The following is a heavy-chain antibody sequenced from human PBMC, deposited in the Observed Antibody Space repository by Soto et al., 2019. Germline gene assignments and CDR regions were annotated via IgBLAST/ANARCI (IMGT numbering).Heavy chain of an antibody. V-gene: IGHV4-34*01. Sequence: QVQLQQWGAGLLKPSETLSLTCAVYGGSFSGYYWSWIRQPPGQGLAWIGEINHSGSTNYNPSLKSRVTISVDTSKNQFSLKLSSVTAADTAVYYCARGGRARWTFGNWFDPWGQGTLVTVSS. CDR3: ARGGRARWTFGNWFDP. CDR2: INHSGST. D-gene: IGHD3-3*01. J-gene: IGHJ5*02. CDR1: GGSFSGYY.